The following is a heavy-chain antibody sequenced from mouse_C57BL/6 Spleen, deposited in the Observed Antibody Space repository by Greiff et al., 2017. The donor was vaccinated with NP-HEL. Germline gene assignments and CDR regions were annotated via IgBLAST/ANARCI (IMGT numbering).Heavy chain of an antibody. CDR2: FYPGSGSI. Sequence: VNVVESGAELVKPGASVKLSCKASGYTFTEYTIHWVKQRSGQGLEWIGWFYPGSGSIKYNEKFKDKATLTADKSSSTVYMELSRLTSEDSAVYFCARHEDDGWDWYFDVWGTGTTVTVSS. V-gene: IGHV1-62-2*01. CDR3: ARHEDDGWDWYFDV. D-gene: IGHD2-3*01. CDR1: GYTFTEYT. J-gene: IGHJ1*03.